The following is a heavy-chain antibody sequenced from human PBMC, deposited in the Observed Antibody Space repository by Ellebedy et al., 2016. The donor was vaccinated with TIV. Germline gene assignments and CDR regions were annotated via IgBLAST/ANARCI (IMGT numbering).Heavy chain of an antibody. J-gene: IGHJ5*02. CDR3: AREDWWRFDP. CDR1: GFSFSAYY. CDR2: SRNRGDGYTT. Sequence: GGSLRLXCAASGFSFSAYYMDWVRQAPGKGLEWVGRSRNRGDGYTTDYAPSVEGRFTISRDESKDSLFLQMNSLKIEDTAVYYCAREDWWRFDPWGQGTLVTVSS. D-gene: IGHD2-15*01. V-gene: IGHV3-72*01.